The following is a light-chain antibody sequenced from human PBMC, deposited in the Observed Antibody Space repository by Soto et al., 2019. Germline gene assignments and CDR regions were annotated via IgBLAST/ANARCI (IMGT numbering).Light chain of an antibody. Sequence: QSALTQPASVSGSPGQSITISCTGTSRDFSDHNHVPWYQHHPGKAPKLIIYEVSNRPSGVSNRFSGSKSGNTASLTISGLHAEDEAYYYCSSYTSSGVFGTGTKLTVL. CDR2: EVS. V-gene: IGLV2-14*01. CDR1: SRDFSDHNH. CDR3: SSYTSSGV. J-gene: IGLJ1*01.